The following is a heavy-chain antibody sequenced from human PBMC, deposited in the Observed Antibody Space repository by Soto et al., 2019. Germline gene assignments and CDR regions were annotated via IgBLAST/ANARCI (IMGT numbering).Heavy chain of an antibody. V-gene: IGHV3-30*03. J-gene: IGHJ6*02. CDR3: ATPKGYALYYGMDV. D-gene: IGHD2-2*01. Sequence: QVQLVESGGGVVQPGRSLSLSCAASGFTFSSYGMHWVRQAPGKRLEWVAVISYDGSNQYSADSVKGRFTIARDNSKNTLDRQMNSLRAEDTAVYYCATPKGYALYYGMDVCGRGTTVTVS. CDR2: ISYDGSNQ. CDR1: GFTFSSYG.